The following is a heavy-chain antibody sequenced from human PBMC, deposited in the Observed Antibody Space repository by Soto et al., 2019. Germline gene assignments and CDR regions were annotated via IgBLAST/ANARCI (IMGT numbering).Heavy chain of an antibody. CDR3: ASAAVTGTAGLDF. V-gene: IGHV1-2*02. D-gene: IGHD6-19*01. CDR1: GYTFSGFY. Sequence: ASVKVSCKASGYTFSGFYMHWVRQAPGQGLEWMGWINPNSGGTKSAEKFQGRVTMTRDTSISTAYMGPSRLTSDDTAVYYCASAAVTGTAGLDFWGQGTQVTVSS. J-gene: IGHJ4*02. CDR2: INPNSGGT.